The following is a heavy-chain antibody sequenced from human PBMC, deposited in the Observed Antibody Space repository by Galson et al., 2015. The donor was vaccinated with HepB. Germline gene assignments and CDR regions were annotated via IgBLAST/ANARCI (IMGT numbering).Heavy chain of an antibody. V-gene: IGHV4-59*08. CDR3: ARHPNSYYYYYYMDV. D-gene: IGHD5-24*01. Sequence: ETLSLTCTVSGGSISSYYWSWIRQPPGKGLEWIGYIYYSGSTNYNPSLKSRVTISVDTSKNQFSLKLSSVTAADTAVYYCARHPNSYYYYYYMDVWGKGTTVTVSS. CDR2: IYYSGST. CDR1: GGSISSYY. J-gene: IGHJ6*03.